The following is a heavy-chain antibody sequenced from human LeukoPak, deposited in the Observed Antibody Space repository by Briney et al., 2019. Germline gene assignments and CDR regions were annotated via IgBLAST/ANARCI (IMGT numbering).Heavy chain of an antibody. CDR3: ARTHCGGGSCDTFDP. V-gene: IGHV4-4*07. CDR1: GVSISNYF. D-gene: IGHD2-21*01. CDR2: FYASWTT. Sequence: PSETLSLNCNVFGVSISNYFWSWLRQPAGKGLEGIGRFYASWTTYYNPSLRSRVTLSMDTSKNHFSLKLTSVTAADTAVYYCARTHCGGGSCDTFDPWGQGTLVTVSS. J-gene: IGHJ5*02.